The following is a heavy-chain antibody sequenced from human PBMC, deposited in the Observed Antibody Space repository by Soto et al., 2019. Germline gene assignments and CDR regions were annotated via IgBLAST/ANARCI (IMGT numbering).Heavy chain of an antibody. D-gene: IGHD1-26*01. Sequence: GGFLRLSCAASGFTVSSTYLTWVRQAPGKGLEWVAILYTGTDTVYADSVKGRFTISRDSSKNTFYLQMNSLRAEDTAMYFCARSRYIGTYSGRFLDYWGQGSLVTVSS. CDR2: LYTGTDT. J-gene: IGHJ4*02. CDR1: GFTVSSTY. CDR3: ARSRYIGTYSGRFLDY. V-gene: IGHV3-53*01.